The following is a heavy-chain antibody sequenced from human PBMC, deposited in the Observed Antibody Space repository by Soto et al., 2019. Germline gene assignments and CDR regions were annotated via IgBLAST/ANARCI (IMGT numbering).Heavy chain of an antibody. D-gene: IGHD3-22*01. Sequence: EVQLVESGGGLVQPGGSLRLSCAASGFTFSSYWMHWVRQAPGKGLVWVSRIKSDGSGTSYADSVKGRLTISRDNAKNTLYLQMHSPRAEDTAVYYCARGDGDYYDGNGYLGRHWGQGPLVTVSS. J-gene: IGHJ4*02. V-gene: IGHV3-74*01. CDR2: IKSDGSGT. CDR1: GFTFSSYW. CDR3: ARGDGDYYDGNGYLGRH.